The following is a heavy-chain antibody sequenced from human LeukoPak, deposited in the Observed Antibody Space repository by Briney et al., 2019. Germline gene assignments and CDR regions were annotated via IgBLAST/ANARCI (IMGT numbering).Heavy chain of an antibody. Sequence: GGSLRLSCAASGLTFSDYYMNWVRQAPGKGLEWVNFIRNKPIGGTTEWTTSVKGRFTVSRDDSKSINYLQMNSLGAEDTAVYYCAKDIAPGSIAAHYPYWGQGTLVTVSS. CDR3: AKDIAPGSIAAHYPY. CDR1: GLTFSDYY. D-gene: IGHD6-6*01. CDR2: IRNKPIGGTT. J-gene: IGHJ4*02. V-gene: IGHV3-71*03.